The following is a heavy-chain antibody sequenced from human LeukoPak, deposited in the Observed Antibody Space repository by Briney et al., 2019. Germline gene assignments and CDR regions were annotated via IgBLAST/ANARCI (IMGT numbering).Heavy chain of an antibody. CDR3: AKDGYYYDSSGYSPDY. V-gene: IGHV3-9*01. CDR2: ISWNSGSI. Sequence: GGSLRLSCAGSGFIFNNYAMHWVRQPPGKGLEWVSGISWNSGSIDYADSVKGRFTISRDNAKNSLYLQMNSLRVEDTAFYYCAKDGYYYDSSGYSPDYWGQGTLVTVSS. J-gene: IGHJ4*02. CDR1: GFIFNNYA. D-gene: IGHD3-22*01.